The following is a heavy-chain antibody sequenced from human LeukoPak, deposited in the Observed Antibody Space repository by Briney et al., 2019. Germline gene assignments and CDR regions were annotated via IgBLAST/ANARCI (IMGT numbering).Heavy chain of an antibody. CDR2: IYYTGST. D-gene: IGHD6-6*01. V-gene: IGHV4-39*01. CDR1: GGSIRSSSYY. Sequence: PSETLSLTCTVSGGSIRSSSYYWGWIRQPPGKGLEWIGCIYYTGSTYYNPSLKSRVTISVDTSKNQFSLKLSSVTAADTAVYYCARGSRESIAALRFDPWGQGTLVTVSS. CDR3: ARGSRESIAALRFDP. J-gene: IGHJ5*02.